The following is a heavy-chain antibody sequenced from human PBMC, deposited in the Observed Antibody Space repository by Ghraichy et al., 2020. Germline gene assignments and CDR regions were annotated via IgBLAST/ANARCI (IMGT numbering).Heavy chain of an antibody. J-gene: IGHJ4*02. D-gene: IGHD6-13*01. CDR2: IYTSGST. CDR1: GGYISSYY. V-gene: IGHV4-4*07. Sequence: SETLSLTCTVSGGYISSYYWSWIRQPAGKGLEWIGRIYTSGSTNYNPSLKSRVTMSVDTSKNQFSLKLSSVTAADTAVYYCASDSSSWTSGYFDYWGQGTLVTVSS. CDR3: ASDSSSWTSGYFDY.